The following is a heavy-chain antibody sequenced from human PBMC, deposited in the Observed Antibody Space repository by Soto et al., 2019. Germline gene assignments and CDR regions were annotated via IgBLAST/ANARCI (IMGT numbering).Heavy chain of an antibody. CDR3: ARGGGSLAVVRGALFY. CDR1: GYTFTNFF. CDR2: MNPNGGGT. D-gene: IGHD3-10*01. J-gene: IGHJ4*02. V-gene: IGHV1-2*02. Sequence: ASVKVSCKASGYTFTNFFIHWMRQAPGQGLEWMGWMNPNGGGTRFAPKFQGRVTLTRDTSSSTAFMEITRVRSDDTAVYYCARGGGSLAVVRGALFYWAQGTLVTVSS.